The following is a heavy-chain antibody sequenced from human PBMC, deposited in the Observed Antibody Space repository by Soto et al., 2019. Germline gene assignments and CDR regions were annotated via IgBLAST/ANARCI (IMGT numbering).Heavy chain of an antibody. V-gene: IGHV2-5*02. CDR2: MYWDDDK. CDR1: GFSLDTSGMR. CDR3: ARPRGYDFAY. Sequence: QITLKESGPTLVKPTQTLALTCTFSGFSLDTSGMRVGWIRQPPGKALEWLALMYWDDDKRYSPSLKSRLIITKDTSKNQVVLTMTNMDPVDTATYYCARPRGYDFAYWGQGTLVTVSS. J-gene: IGHJ4*02. D-gene: IGHD2-15*01.